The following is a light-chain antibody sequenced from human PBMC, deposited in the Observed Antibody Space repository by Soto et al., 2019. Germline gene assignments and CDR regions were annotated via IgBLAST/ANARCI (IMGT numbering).Light chain of an antibody. CDR1: TSNIGAIYD. Sequence: QSVLTQPPSVSGAPGQRVTISCTGSTSNIGAIYDVHWYQQLPGTAPKLLIYGNSSRPSGVPDRFSGSKSGTSASLAITGLRAEDEADYYCQSYDSSLSGWVFGGGTKLTVL. CDR3: QSYDSSLSGWV. CDR2: GNS. J-gene: IGLJ3*02. V-gene: IGLV1-40*01.